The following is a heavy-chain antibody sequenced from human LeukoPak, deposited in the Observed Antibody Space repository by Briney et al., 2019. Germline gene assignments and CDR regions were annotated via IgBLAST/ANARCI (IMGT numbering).Heavy chain of an antibody. D-gene: IGHD3-22*01. CDR3: ARDGHRRYYYREDVFDI. CDR1: GFTFSSYA. CDR2: ISGSGGST. V-gene: IGHV3-23*01. J-gene: IGHJ3*02. Sequence: GGSLRLSCAASGFTFSSYAMSWVRQAPGKGLEWVSAISGSGGSTYYADSVKGRFTISRDNSKNTLYLQMNSLRAEDTAVYYCARDGHRRYYYREDVFDIWGQGTMVTVSS.